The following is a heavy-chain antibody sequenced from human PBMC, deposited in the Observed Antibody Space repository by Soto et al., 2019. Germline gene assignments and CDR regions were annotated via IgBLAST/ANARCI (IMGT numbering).Heavy chain of an antibody. CDR1: GYTLSSYD. Sequence: QVQLVQSGAEVKKPGASVKVSCKASGYTLSSYDINWVRQATGQGLEWMGWMNPNSGNTAYAQKFQGRVTMARDTCITTAYMELSSLRSEDTAVYYCARAGSGWSDDAFDIWGQGTMVTVSS. J-gene: IGHJ3*02. V-gene: IGHV1-8*02. D-gene: IGHD6-19*01. CDR3: ARAGSGWSDDAFDI. CDR2: MNPNSGNT.